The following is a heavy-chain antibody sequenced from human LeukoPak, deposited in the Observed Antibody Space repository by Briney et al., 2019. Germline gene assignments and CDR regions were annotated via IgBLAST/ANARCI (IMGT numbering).Heavy chain of an antibody. CDR2: IYTSGST. CDR3: ARRAVGFDY. D-gene: IGHD6-19*01. CDR1: GGSISSGSYF. J-gene: IGHJ4*02. Sequence: SETLSLTCTVSGGSISSGSYFWSWIRQPAGKGLEWIGRIYTSGSTNYNPSLKSRVTISVDTSKNQFSLKLSSVTAADTAVYYCARRAVGFDYWGQGTLIIVSS. V-gene: IGHV4-61*02.